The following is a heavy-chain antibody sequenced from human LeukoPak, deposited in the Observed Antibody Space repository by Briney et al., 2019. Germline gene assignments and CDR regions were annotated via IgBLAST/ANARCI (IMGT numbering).Heavy chain of an antibody. CDR1: GYTFTSYY. Sequence: ASVKVSCKASGYTFTSYYMHGVRQAPGQGLEWMGIINPSGGSTSYAQKFQGRVTMTRDMSTSTVYMELSSLRSEDTAVYYCARDAGGSYYLYYYYYMDVWGKGTTVTVSS. D-gene: IGHD1-26*01. J-gene: IGHJ6*03. CDR2: INPSGGST. V-gene: IGHV1-46*01. CDR3: ARDAGGSYYLYYYYYMDV.